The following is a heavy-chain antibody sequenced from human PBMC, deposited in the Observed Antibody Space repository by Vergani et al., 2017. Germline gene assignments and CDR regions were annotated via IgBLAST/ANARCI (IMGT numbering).Heavy chain of an antibody. CDR3: AKSHATVVTGDI. V-gene: IGHV3-30*18. CDR1: GFTFSSYG. CDR2: ISYDGSNK. Sequence: QVQLVESGGGVVQPGRSLRLSCAASGFTFSSYGMHWVRQAPGKGLEWVAVISYDGSNKYYADSVKGRFTISRDKSKNTLYLQMNSLRAEETAVYYCAKSHATVVTGDIWGQGTMVTVSS. D-gene: IGHD4-23*01. J-gene: IGHJ3*02.